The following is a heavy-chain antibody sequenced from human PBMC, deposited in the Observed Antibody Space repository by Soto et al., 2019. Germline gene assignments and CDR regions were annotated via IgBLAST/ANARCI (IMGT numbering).Heavy chain of an antibody. CDR3: ARRPHCSGGICYYGLDN. Sequence: ASVKVSCKDSGYTFTNSDINWVRQAPGQGLEWMGWMNPDSGHAAYAQKFQGRVTLTTSTSTSTVYMEMRSLGSEDTAVYYCARRPHCSGGICYYGLDNWGQGTLVTVSS. J-gene: IGHJ4*02. D-gene: IGHD2-15*01. V-gene: IGHV1-8*01. CDR1: GYTFTNSD. CDR2: MNPDSGHA.